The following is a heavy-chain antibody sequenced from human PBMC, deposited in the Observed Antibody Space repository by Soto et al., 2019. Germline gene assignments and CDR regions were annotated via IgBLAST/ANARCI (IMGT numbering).Heavy chain of an antibody. V-gene: IGHV4-30-2*01. CDR1: GGSISSGGYS. Sequence: KPSETLSLTCAVSGGSISSGGYSWSWIRQPPGKGLEWIGYIYHSGSTYYNPSLKSRVTISVDRSKNQFSLKLSSVTAADTAVYYCARGAHGYNWFDPWGQGTLVTVSS. J-gene: IGHJ5*02. CDR2: IYHSGST. CDR3: ARGAHGYNWFDP.